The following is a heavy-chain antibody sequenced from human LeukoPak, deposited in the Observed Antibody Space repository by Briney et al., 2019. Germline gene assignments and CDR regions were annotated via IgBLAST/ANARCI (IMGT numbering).Heavy chain of an antibody. CDR3: ARLRGVRDPTDY. CDR1: GGSFSGYY. D-gene: IGHD3-10*01. V-gene: IGHV4-34*01. CDR2: INHSGST. Sequence: PSETLSLTCAVYGGSFSGYYWSWIRQPPGKGLEWIGEINHSGSTNYNPSLKSRVTISVDTSKNQFSLKLSSVTAADTAVYYCARLRGVRDPTDYWGQGTLVTVSS. J-gene: IGHJ4*02.